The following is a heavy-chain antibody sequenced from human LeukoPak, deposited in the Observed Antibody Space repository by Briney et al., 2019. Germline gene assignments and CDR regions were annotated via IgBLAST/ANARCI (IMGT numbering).Heavy chain of an antibody. D-gene: IGHD1-26*01. J-gene: IGHJ4*02. CDR1: GFTFSISW. Sequence: GGSLRLSCVASGFTFSISWVTWGRRAPGRGLEWVANIDKHGNGKYYVDSVKGRFAISTDYATNSVFLQMNSLRAEDTSVYYCARDAGWGYYDLWGQGTPVTVSS. CDR2: IDKHGNGK. CDR3: ARDAGWGYYDL. V-gene: IGHV3-7*01.